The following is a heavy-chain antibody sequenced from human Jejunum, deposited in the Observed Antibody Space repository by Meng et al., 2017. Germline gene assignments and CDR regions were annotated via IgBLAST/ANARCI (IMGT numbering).Heavy chain of an antibody. Sequence: QGQVVQAAAEGKEPGASVKVSGKASGYTFPDYYLYWVRQAPGQGLEWMGRINTRTGGTIYTQKFYGRVTMTRDTSISTAYMELSRLRSDDTAVYYCARELISYAFDYWGQGSLVTVSS. CDR3: ARELISYAFDY. J-gene: IGHJ4*02. V-gene: IGHV1-2*06. CDR1: GYTFPDYY. D-gene: IGHD1-26*01. CDR2: INTRTGGT.